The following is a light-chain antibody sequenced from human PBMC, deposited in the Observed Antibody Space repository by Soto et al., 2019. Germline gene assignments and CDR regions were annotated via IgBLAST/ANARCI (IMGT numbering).Light chain of an antibody. CDR3: SSYVGSSTDV. CDR1: STDIGAYNY. Sequence: QSALTQPASVSGSPGQSITISCTGTSTDIGAYNYVSWYQQHPGKAPKLLIYEVTNRPSGVSNRFSGSKSGNTASLTISGLQAEDEADYYCSSYVGSSTDVFVTGTMANVL. V-gene: IGLV2-14*01. CDR2: EVT. J-gene: IGLJ1*01.